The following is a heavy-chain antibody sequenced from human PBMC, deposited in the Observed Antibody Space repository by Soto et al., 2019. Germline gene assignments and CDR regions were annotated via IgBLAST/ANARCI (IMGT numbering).Heavy chain of an antibody. J-gene: IGHJ6*03. Sequence: ASVKVSCKASGYTFTSYGISWVRQAPGQGLEWMGWISAYNGNTNYAQKLQGRVTMTTDTSPSTAYMELRSLRSDDTAVYYCETISLVHCSGGSCYNPYDNHYYMDVWGKGTTVTVS. CDR2: ISAYNGNT. CDR1: GYTFTSYG. CDR3: ETISLVHCSGGSCYNPYDNHYYMDV. V-gene: IGHV1-18*01. D-gene: IGHD2-15*01.